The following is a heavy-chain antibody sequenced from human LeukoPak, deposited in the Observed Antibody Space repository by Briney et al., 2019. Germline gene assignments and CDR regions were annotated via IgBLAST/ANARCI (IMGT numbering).Heavy chain of an antibody. D-gene: IGHD3-3*01. J-gene: IGHJ4*02. V-gene: IGHV4-34*01. CDR2: INHSGST. CDR1: GGSFSGYY. Sequence: SETLSLTCAVYGGSFSGYYWSWIRRPPGKGLEWIGEINHSGSTNYNPSLKSRVTISVDTSKNRFSLKLSSVTAADTAVYYCARDYHLDYWGQGTLVTVSS. CDR3: ARDYHLDY.